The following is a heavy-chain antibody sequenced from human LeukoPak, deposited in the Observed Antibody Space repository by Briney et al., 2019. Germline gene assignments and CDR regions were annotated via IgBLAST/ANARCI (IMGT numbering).Heavy chain of an antibody. Sequence: PGGSLRLSCAASGFTFSSYAMSWVRQAPGKGLEWVSAISGSGGRTDYADSVKGRFTISRDNSKNTLHLQMNSLRAEDTAVYFCAKDSITMIFLFLFDYWGQGALVTVSS. CDR3: AKDSITMIFLFLFDY. J-gene: IGHJ4*02. CDR1: GFTFSSYA. V-gene: IGHV3-23*01. CDR2: ISGSGGRT. D-gene: IGHD3-22*01.